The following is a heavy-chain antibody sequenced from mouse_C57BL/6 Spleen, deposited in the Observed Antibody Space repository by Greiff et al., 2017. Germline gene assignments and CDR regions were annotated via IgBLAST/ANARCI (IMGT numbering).Heavy chain of an antibody. V-gene: IGHV1-50*01. J-gene: IGHJ3*01. CDR2: IDPSDSYT. D-gene: IGHD3-3*01. CDR3: ARGGTWGFAY. CDR1: GFTFNSYW. Sequence: QVQLQQPGAELVKPGASVKLSCKASGFTFNSYWMQWVKQRPGQGLEWIGEIDPSDSYTNYNQKFKGKATLTVDTSSSTAYMQLSSRTSEDSAVYYCARGGTWGFAYWGQGTLVTVSA.